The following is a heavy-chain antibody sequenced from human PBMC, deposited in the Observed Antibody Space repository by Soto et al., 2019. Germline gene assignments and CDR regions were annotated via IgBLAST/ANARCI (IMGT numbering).Heavy chain of an antibody. J-gene: IGHJ6*02. V-gene: IGHV3-30*18. Sequence: GGSLRLSCAASGFTFSSYGMHWVRQAPGKGLEWVAVISYDGSNKYYADSVKGRFTISRDNSKNTLYLQMNSLRAEDTAVYYCAKVGRTVNRGGVYYYYYYGMDVWGQGTTVTVSS. CDR2: ISYDGSNK. D-gene: IGHD4-17*01. CDR3: AKVGRTVNRGGVYYYYYYGMDV. CDR1: GFTFSSYG.